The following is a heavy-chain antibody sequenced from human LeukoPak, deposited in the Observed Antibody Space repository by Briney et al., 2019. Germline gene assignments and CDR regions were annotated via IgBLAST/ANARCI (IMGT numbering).Heavy chain of an antibody. CDR2: ISSNGDNT. J-gene: IGHJ4*02. V-gene: IGHV3-64D*06. CDR3: VRGTGY. Sequence: PGGSLRISCSGSGFTFSTYVMHWVGQASGLGLEYVSAISSNGDNTYYADSVKGRFTISRDNSKNTLYLQMSSLRADDTAVYYCVRGTGYWGQGTLVTVSS. CDR1: GFTFSTYV.